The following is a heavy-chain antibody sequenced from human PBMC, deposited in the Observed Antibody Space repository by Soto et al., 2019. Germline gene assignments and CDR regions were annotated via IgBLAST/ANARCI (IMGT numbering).Heavy chain of an antibody. J-gene: IGHJ4*02. D-gene: IGHD3-3*01. CDR3: ARGFLEWLWGASIHYFDY. V-gene: IGHV1-2*02. Sequence: ASVKVSCKASGYTFTGYYMHWVRQAPGQGLEWMGWINPNSGGTNYAQKFQGRVTMTRDTSISTAYMELSRLRSDDTAVYYCARGFLEWLWGASIHYFDYWGQGTLVTVSS. CDR1: GYTFTGYY. CDR2: INPNSGGT.